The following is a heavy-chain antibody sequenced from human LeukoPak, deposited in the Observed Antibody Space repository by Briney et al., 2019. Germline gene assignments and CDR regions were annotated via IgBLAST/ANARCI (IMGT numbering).Heavy chain of an antibody. CDR2: IIPIFVTA. J-gene: IGHJ4*02. CDR3: ARDPSDYDYVWGSYRNYFDY. Sequence: SAKVSCKASGGTFTSYAISWVRQAPGQGLECVGRIIPIFVTATYAQKFPCRVTTTTDESTSTAYMELSSLRSEDTAVYYCARDPSDYDYVWGSYRNYFDYWGQGTLVTVSS. V-gene: IGHV1-69*05. CDR1: GGTFTSYA. D-gene: IGHD3-16*02.